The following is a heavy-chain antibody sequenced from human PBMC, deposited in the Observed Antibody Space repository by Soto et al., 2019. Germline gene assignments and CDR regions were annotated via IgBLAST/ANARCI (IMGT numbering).Heavy chain of an antibody. Sequence: LRLSCTVSGGSISSGGYYWSWIRQHPGKGLEWIGYIYYSGSTYYNPSLKSRVTISVDTSKNQFSLKLSSVTAADTAVYYCARTDSSGYYRFVGFDYWGQGTLVTVSS. CDR3: ARTDSSGYYRFVGFDY. CDR2: IYYSGST. J-gene: IGHJ4*02. V-gene: IGHV4-31*03. D-gene: IGHD3-22*01. CDR1: GGSISSGGYY.